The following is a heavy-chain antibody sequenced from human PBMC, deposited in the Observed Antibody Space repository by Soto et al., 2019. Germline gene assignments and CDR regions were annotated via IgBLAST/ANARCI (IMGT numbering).Heavy chain of an antibody. CDR1: GGSISSGGYS. CDR3: ARGPLAVAGPYYFDY. D-gene: IGHD6-19*01. J-gene: IGHJ4*02. Sequence: PSETLSLTCAVSGGSISSGGYSWSWIRQPPGKGLEYIGSIYHSGSTYDNPSLKSRVTISVDRSKNQFSLKLTSVTAADTAVYYCARGPLAVAGPYYFDYWGQGTLVTVSS. CDR2: IYHSGST. V-gene: IGHV4-30-2*01.